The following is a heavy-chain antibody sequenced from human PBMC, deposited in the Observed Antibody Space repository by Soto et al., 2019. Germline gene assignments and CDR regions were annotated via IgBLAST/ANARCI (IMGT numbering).Heavy chain of an antibody. CDR3: ARVSPRNYCSGGSCYAGSFDP. V-gene: IGHV1-3*01. D-gene: IGHD2-15*01. Sequence: ASVKVSCKASGYTFTSYAMHWVRQAPGQRLEWMGWINAGNGNTKYSQKFQGRVTITRDTSASTAYMELSSLRSEDTAVYYCARVSPRNYCSGGSCYAGSFDPWGQGTLVTVSS. CDR1: GYTFTSYA. J-gene: IGHJ5*02. CDR2: INAGNGNT.